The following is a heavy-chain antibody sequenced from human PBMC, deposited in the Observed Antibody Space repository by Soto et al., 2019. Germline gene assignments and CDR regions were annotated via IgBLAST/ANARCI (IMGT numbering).Heavy chain of an antibody. D-gene: IGHD3-10*01. CDR1: GFTFSGYA. CDR2: ISGGGGST. Sequence: GGSLRLSCAASGFTFSGYAMSWVRQAPGKGLEWVSAISGGGGSTYNADSVKGRFTISRDNSKNTLYLQMNSLRAEDTAVYYCAKGRRGVGYYFDYWGQGTLVTVSS. J-gene: IGHJ4*02. V-gene: IGHV3-23*01. CDR3: AKGRRGVGYYFDY.